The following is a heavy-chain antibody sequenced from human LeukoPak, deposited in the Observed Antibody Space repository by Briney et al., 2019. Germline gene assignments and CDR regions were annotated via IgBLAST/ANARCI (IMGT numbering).Heavy chain of an antibody. Sequence: GGSLRLSCAASGFTFSSYWMTWVRQAPGKGLEWVANIKQDGSEKYYADSVKGRFTISRDNAKNSLYLEMNSLRAEDTAVYYCAISRSFDYWGQGTLVTVSS. CDR2: IKQDGSEK. V-gene: IGHV3-7*01. CDR1: GFTFSSYW. J-gene: IGHJ4*02. CDR3: AISRSFDY.